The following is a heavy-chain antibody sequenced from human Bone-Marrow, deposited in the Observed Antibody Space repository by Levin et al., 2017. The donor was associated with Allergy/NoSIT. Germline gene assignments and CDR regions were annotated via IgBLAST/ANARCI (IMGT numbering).Heavy chain of an antibody. CDR2: IDTNEYSS. V-gene: IGHV3-74*01. D-gene: IGHD2-21*02. CDR1: GFTFRPYW. Sequence: LSLTCAASGFTFRPYWMHWVRQAPGKGLEWVSRIDTNEYSSVYADSAKGRFIISRDNAKNTLYLQMNSLRVEDTAVYYCARMGDWTDAFDVWGPGTRVTVSS. J-gene: IGHJ3*01. CDR3: ARMGDWTDAFDV.